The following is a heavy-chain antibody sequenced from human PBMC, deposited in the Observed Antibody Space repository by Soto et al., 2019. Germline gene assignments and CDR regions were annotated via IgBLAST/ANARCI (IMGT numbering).Heavy chain of an antibody. CDR2: INHSGST. CDR3: ARALWGAAAGDYYYYYGMDV. V-gene: IGHV4-34*01. CDR1: GGSFSGYY. Sequence: LSLTCAVYGGSFSGYYWSWIRQPPGKGLEWIGEINHSGSTNYNPSLKSRVTISVDTSKNQFSLKLSSVTAADTAVYYCARALWGAAAGDYYYYYGMDVWGQGTTVTVSS. J-gene: IGHJ6*02. D-gene: IGHD6-13*01.